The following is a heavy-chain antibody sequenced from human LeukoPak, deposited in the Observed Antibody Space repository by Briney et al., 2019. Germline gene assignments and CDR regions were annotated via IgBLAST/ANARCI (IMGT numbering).Heavy chain of an antibody. D-gene: IGHD2-15*01. Sequence: SETLSLTCIVSGGSISGYYWSWIRQPAGKGLEWIGHMDTSGHTNYNSSLMSRVAMSVDTSKNQFSLRLTSVTAADTAVYYCARHWSHSVAQFGRSYWFDPWGQGTLVTVSS. CDR3: ARHWSHSVAQFGRSYWFDP. V-gene: IGHV4-4*07. CDR1: GGSISGYY. CDR2: MDTSGHT. J-gene: IGHJ5*02.